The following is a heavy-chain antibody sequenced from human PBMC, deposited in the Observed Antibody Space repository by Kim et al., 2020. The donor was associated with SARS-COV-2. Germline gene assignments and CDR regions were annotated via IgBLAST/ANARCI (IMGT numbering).Heavy chain of an antibody. V-gene: IGHV3-48*03. D-gene: IGHD5-18*01. J-gene: IGHJ4*02. Sequence: YYADSVKGRYTISRDDAKNSLYLQMNSLRAEDTAVYYCARSRNVDTALDYWGQGTLVTVSS. CDR3: ARSRNVDTALDY.